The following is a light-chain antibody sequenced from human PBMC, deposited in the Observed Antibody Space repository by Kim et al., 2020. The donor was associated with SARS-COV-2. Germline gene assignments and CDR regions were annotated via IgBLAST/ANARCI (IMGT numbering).Light chain of an antibody. CDR2: GAS. V-gene: IGKV3-15*01. J-gene: IGKJ1*01. CDR1: QSISTR. Sequence: DIEMTQSPATLSVSVGDRVTISCRASQSISTRLGWYQQKPGQAPRLLIYGASTRATGIPARFSGSGSGTEFTLTISSLQSEDFAVYCCQQYNGWPWTFGQGTKVEIK. CDR3: QQYNGWPWT.